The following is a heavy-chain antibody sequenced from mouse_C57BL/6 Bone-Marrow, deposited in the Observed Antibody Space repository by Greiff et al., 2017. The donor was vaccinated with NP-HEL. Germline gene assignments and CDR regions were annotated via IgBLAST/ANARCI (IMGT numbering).Heavy chain of an antibody. CDR2: ISYDGSN. J-gene: IGHJ2*01. D-gene: IGHD3-2*02. CDR1: GYSITSGYY. Sequence: VQLQQSGPGLVKPSQSLSLTCSVTGYSITSGYYWNWIRQFPGNKLEWMGYISYDGSNNYNPSLKNRISITRDTSKNQFFLKLNSVTTEDTATYYCASDSSGPDYWGQGTTLTVSS. V-gene: IGHV3-6*01. CDR3: ASDSSGPDY.